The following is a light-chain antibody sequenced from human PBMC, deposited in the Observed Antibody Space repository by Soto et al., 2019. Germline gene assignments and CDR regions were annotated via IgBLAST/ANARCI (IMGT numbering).Light chain of an antibody. V-gene: IGKV3-15*01. CDR3: QQDNNWPPLT. J-gene: IGKJ4*01. CDR2: GAS. Sequence: EIVMTQSPATLSVSPGERATLSCRASQSVNSNLAWYQQKPGQAPRLLIYGASSRATGIPVRFSGSGSGTEFTLTISSLQSEDFAVYYCQQDNNWPPLTFGGGTKVEI. CDR1: QSVNSN.